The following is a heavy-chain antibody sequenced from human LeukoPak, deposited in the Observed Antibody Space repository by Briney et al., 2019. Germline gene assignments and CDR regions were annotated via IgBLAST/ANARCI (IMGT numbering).Heavy chain of an antibody. CDR1: GFTFTNFW. D-gene: IGHD3-9*01. CDR3: ASHSFETVDAFDF. CDR2: SYPGDSDT. V-gene: IGHV5-51*01. Sequence: GESLKISCEASGFTFTNFWIGWVRQMPGKGLEWMGISYPGDSDTRYSPSVQGQVTISVDRSINTACLQWRSLKASDTAIYYCASHSFETVDAFDFWGQGTTVIVSA. J-gene: IGHJ3*01.